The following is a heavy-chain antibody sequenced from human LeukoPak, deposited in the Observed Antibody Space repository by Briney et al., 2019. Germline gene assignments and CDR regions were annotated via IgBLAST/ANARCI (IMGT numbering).Heavy chain of an antibody. J-gene: IGHJ6*02. CDR3: ARGSGPPSWSADYYYYGMDV. D-gene: IGHD6-25*01. V-gene: IGHV1-69*01. Sequence: WVKVSCKASGGTFSSYAISWVRQAPGQGLEWMGGIIPIFGTANYAQKFQGRVTITADESTSTAYMELSSLRSEDTAVYYCARGSGPPSWSADYYYYGMDVWGQGTTVTVSS. CDR2: IIPIFGTA. CDR1: GGTFSSYA.